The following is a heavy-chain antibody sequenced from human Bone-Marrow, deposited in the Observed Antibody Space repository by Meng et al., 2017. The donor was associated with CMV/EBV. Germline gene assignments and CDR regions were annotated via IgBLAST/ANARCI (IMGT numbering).Heavy chain of an antibody. J-gene: IGHJ5*02. CDR3: ARDSWFDP. V-gene: IGHV3-7*01. CDR1: GFTFSKYW. Sequence: GGSLRLSCAASGFTFSKYWMSWVRQAPGKGLEWVANIREDGSEKYYVDSVKGRFTISRDNAKNSLYLQMNSLRAEDTAVYYCARDSWFDPWGQGTLVTVSS. CDR2: IREDGSEK.